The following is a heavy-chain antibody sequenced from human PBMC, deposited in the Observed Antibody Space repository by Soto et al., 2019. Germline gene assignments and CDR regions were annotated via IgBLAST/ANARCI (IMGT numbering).Heavy chain of an antibody. D-gene: IGHD5-18*01. CDR3: AKDPSYGPRYFDY. CDR2: ISGSGGST. Sequence: PGGSLRLSCAASGFTFSSYAMSWVRQAPGKGLEWVSAISGSGGSTYYADSVKGRFTISRDNSKNTLYLQMNSLRAEDTAVYYRAKDPSYGPRYFDYWGQGTLVTVSS. J-gene: IGHJ4*02. CDR1: GFTFSSYA. V-gene: IGHV3-23*01.